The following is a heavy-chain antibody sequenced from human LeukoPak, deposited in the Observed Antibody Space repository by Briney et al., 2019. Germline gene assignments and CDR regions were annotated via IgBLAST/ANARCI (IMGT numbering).Heavy chain of an antibody. V-gene: IGHV3-33*01. CDR1: GFTFSSYG. D-gene: IGHD2-15*01. CDR3: ARVGIVVVVAAKSGWFDP. Sequence: PGGSLRLSCTASGFTFSSYGMHWVRQAPGKGLEWVAVIWYDGSSKYYADSVKGRFTISRDNSKNTLYLQMNSLRAEDTAVYYCARVGIVVVVAAKSGWFDPWGQGTLVTVSS. CDR2: IWYDGSSK. J-gene: IGHJ5*02.